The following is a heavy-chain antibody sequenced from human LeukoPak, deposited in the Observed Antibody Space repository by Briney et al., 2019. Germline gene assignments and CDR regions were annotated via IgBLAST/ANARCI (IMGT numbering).Heavy chain of an antibody. Sequence: GGSLRLSCAASGFTFNNYAMSWVRQAPGRGLEWVSAISGSGGSTYYADSVKGRFTISRDISKNTLYLQMNSLRAEDTAVYYCAKDFAFGDYLFDYWGQGTLVTVSS. D-gene: IGHD4-17*01. V-gene: IGHV3-23*01. J-gene: IGHJ4*02. CDR3: AKDFAFGDYLFDY. CDR1: GFTFNNYA. CDR2: ISGSGGST.